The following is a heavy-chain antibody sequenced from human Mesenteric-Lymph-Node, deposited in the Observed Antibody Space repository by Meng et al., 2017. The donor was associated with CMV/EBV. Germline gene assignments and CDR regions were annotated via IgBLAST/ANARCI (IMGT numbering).Heavy chain of an antibody. CDR3: VRDNDGERVEWSHLDS. J-gene: IGHJ4*02. CDR2: ISYDGSNK. CDR1: GFIFSNYA. D-gene: IGHD3-10*01. V-gene: IGHV3-30*01. Sequence: GESLKISCAASGFIFSNYAMHWVRQAPGEGLEWLTLISYDGSNKYSADSVKGRFTISRDNSKNTLFLQMNSLRAEDTAIYYCVRDNDGERVEWSHLDSWGQGTLVTVSS.